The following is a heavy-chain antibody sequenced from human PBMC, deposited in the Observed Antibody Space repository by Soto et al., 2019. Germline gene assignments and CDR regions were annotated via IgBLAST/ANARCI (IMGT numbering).Heavy chain of an antibody. CDR3: PRGGARWPGYFDS. V-gene: IGHV4-30-4*08. D-gene: IGHD2-15*01. J-gene: IGHJ4*02. CDR1: GGSISGDYY. Sequence: NPAETLSLTCSVSGGSISGDYYWSWLRPSPEKGLEGIVYIYCSGSSYSNPALERRPSLSLSSSKKQFFLILRPGTAADTADFYFPRGGARWPGYFDSWGQGALVTVSS. CDR2: IYCSGSS.